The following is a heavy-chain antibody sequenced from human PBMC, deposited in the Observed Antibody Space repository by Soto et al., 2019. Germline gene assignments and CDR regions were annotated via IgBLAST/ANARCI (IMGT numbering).Heavy chain of an antibody. Sequence: GGSLRLSCAASGFTFSSYAMSWVRQAPGKGLEWVSAISGSGGSTYYADSVKGRFTISRDNSKNTLYLQMNSLRAEDTAVYYCAKSYSSSSTYYYYMDVWGKGTTVTVSS. CDR1: GFTFSSYA. J-gene: IGHJ6*03. CDR2: ISGSGGST. D-gene: IGHD6-6*01. V-gene: IGHV3-23*01. CDR3: AKSYSSSSTYYYYMDV.